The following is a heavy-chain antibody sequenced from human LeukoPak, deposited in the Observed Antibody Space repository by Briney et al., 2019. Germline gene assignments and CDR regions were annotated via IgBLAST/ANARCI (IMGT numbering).Heavy chain of an antibody. V-gene: IGHV3-15*01. CDR2: VKSKTNGETT. J-gene: IGHJ4*02. D-gene: IGHD3-10*01. CDR3: TTGTGRSDFDY. CDR1: GFTLSNAW. Sequence: GGSLRLSCAASGFTLSNAWMSWVRQAPGKGLEWVGRVKSKTNGETTDYAAPVKGRFTISRDDSQNTVDLQMNSLKTDDTAVYYCTTGTGRSDFDYWGQGTLVTVSS.